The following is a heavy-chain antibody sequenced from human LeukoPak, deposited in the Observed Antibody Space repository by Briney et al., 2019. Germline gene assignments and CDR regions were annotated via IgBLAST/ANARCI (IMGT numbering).Heavy chain of an antibody. CDR1: GGSFSGYY. D-gene: IGHD6-13*01. Sequence: SETLSLTCAVYGGSFSGYYWSWIRQPPGKGLEWIGEINHSGSTNYNPSLKSRVTISVDTSKNQFSLKLSSVTAADTAVYYCARLVAAAGGVDYWGQGTLVTVSS. J-gene: IGHJ4*02. CDR3: ARLVAAAGGVDY. V-gene: IGHV4-34*01. CDR2: INHSGST.